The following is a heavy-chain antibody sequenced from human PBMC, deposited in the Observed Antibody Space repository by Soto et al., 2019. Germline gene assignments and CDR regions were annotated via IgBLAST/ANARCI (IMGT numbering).Heavy chain of an antibody. J-gene: IGHJ4*02. V-gene: IGHV3-30-3*01. CDR2: ISYDGSNK. CDR3: ARDPDSSSALDY. Sequence: PGGSLRLSCAASGFTFSSYAMHWVRQAPGKGLEWVAVISYDGSNKYYADSVKGRFTISRDNSKNTLYLQMNSLRAEDTAVYYCARDPDSSSALDYWGQGTLVTVSS. D-gene: IGHD6-6*01. CDR1: GFTFSSYA.